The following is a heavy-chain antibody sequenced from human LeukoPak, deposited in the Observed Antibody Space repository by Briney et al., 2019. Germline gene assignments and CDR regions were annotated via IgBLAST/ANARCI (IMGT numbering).Heavy chain of an antibody. V-gene: IGHV3-48*03. CDR3: ARESIVNFDY. J-gene: IGHJ4*02. CDR2: ISSSGSTI. D-gene: IGHD3-16*02. CDR1: GFTFSSYE. Sequence: PGGSLRLSCAASGFTFSSYEMNWVRQAPGKGLEWVSYISSSGSTIYYADSVKGRFTISRDNAKNSLYLQMNSLRAEDTAVYYCARESIVNFDYWGQGTLVTVSS.